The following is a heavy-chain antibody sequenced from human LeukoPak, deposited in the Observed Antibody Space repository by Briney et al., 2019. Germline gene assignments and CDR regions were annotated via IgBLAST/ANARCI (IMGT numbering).Heavy chain of an antibody. CDR3: ARNVPYYYGMDV. V-gene: IGHV3-30-3*01. D-gene: IGHD3-10*02. CDR1: GFTFSSYA. J-gene: IGHJ6*02. Sequence: PGRSLRLSCAASGFTFSSYAMHWVRQAPGKGLEWVAVISYDGSNKYYADSVKGRFTISRDNAKNSLYLQMNSLRAEDTAVYYCARNVPYYYGMDVWGQGTTVTVSS. CDR2: ISYDGSNK.